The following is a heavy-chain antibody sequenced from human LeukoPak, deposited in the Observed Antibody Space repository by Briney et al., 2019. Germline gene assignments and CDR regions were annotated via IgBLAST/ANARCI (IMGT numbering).Heavy chain of an antibody. CDR2: ISGSGGST. J-gene: IGHJ4*02. V-gene: IGHV3-23*01. D-gene: IGHD6-13*01. CDR1: GFTFTSYA. CDR3: AKDGAAAGNFDY. Sequence: GGSLRLSCAASGFTFTSYAMSWVRQAPGKGLEWGSGISGSGGSTYYADSVKGRFTISRDNSKNTVYLQMNSLRAEDTAVHYCAKDGAAAGNFDYWGQGTLVTVSS.